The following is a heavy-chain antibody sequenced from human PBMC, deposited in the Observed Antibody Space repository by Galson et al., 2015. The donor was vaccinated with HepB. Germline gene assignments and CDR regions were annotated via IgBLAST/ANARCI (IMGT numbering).Heavy chain of an antibody. CDR1: GGTFSSYA. Sequence: SVKVSCKASGGTFSSYAISWVRQAPGQGLEWMGGIIPIFGTANYAQKFQGRVTITADESTSTAYMELSSLRSEDTAVYYCARDSGYYGSGSYSAWFDPWGQGTLVTVSS. V-gene: IGHV1-69*13. CDR2: IIPIFGTA. D-gene: IGHD3-10*01. CDR3: ARDSGYYGSGSYSAWFDP. J-gene: IGHJ5*02.